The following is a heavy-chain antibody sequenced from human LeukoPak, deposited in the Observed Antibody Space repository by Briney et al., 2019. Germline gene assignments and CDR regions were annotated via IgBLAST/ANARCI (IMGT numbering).Heavy chain of an antibody. CDR1: GGSISRSSYY. V-gene: IGHV4-39*01. J-gene: IGHJ5*02. Sequence: SETLSLTCTVSGGSISRSSYYWGWIRQPPGKGLEGIGSIYYSGSTYYNPSLKSRVTISVDTSRNQFSLKLSSVTAADTAVYYCARHGDLLSPFQTWGQGTLVTVSS. D-gene: IGHD2-21*02. CDR3: ARHGDLLSPFQT. CDR2: IYYSGST.